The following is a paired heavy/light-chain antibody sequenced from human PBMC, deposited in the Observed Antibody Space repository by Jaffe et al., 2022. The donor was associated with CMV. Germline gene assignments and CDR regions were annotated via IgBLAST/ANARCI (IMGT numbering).Light chain of an antibody. V-gene: IGKV3-11*01. CDR2: HTS. CDR1: QSVYSY. CDR3: QQRANWPWT. J-gene: IGKJ1*01. Sequence: EIVLTQSPATLSLSPGESATLSCRASQSVYSYLAWYQQKPGQAPRLLVYHTSSRAPDIPARFSGSGSGTDFTLTISSLEPEDFAIYYCQQRANWPWTFGQGTTVDMK.
Heavy chain of an antibody. D-gene: IGHD5-12*01. CDR3: ARGGLEVAL. V-gene: IGHV3-48*03. CDR2: IDSTGLTK. J-gene: IGHJ4*02. CDR1: GFSLRGFE. Sequence: RLEQSGGGLVQPGGSLRLSCEASGFSLRGFEMNWVRHIPGKGLKWISYIDSTGLTKYYEDSVKGRFTVSRDGAKNSVYLQMTSLRADDTAVYYCARGGLEVALWGQGDLVTVSS.